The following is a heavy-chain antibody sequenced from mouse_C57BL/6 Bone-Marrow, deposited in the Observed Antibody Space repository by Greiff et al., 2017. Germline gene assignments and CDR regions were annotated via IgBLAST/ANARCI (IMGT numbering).Heavy chain of an antibody. CDR1: GFTFSSYG. D-gene: IGHD1-1*01. CDR3: ARPLYYGSSYGYFDY. CDR2: ISSGGSYT. Sequence: DVKLVESGGDLVKPGGSLKLSCAASGFTFSSYGMSWVRQTPDKRLEWVATISSGGSYTYYPDSVKGRFTISRDNAKNTLYLQMSSLKSEDTDMYYWARPLYYGSSYGYFDYWGQGTTLTVSS. V-gene: IGHV5-6*02. J-gene: IGHJ2*01.